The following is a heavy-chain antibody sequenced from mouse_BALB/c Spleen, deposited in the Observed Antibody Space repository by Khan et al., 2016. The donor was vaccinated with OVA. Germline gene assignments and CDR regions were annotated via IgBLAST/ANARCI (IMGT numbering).Heavy chain of an antibody. CDR3: ERLAYYCDRGGFAY. V-gene: IGHV5-6*01. Sequence: EVELVESGGDIVKPGGSLKLSCAASGFTFSTYGMSWVRQTPDKSLEWVATVSTGGHYTYYTDTVKGQFTISRDNAKNTMYLQMSSLRSEDTAMFYCERLAYYCDRGGFAYWEQGSLVTVCA. J-gene: IGHJ3*01. D-gene: IGHD1-1*01. CDR1: GFTFSTYG. CDR2: VSTGGHYT.